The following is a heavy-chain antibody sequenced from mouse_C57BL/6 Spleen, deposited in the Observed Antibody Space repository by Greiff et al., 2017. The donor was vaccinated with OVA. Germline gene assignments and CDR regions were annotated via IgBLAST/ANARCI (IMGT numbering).Heavy chain of an antibody. D-gene: IGHD1-1*01. J-gene: IGHJ1*03. Sequence: EVQLKESGGGLVKPGGSLKLSCAASGFTFSSYAMSWVRQTPEKRLEWVATISDGGSYTYYPDNVKGRFTISRDNAKNNLYLQMSHLKSEDTAMYYCARDPITTVVASEVYFDVWGTGTTVTVSS. CDR2: ISDGGSYT. V-gene: IGHV5-4*01. CDR1: GFTFSSYA. CDR3: ARDPITTVVASEVYFDV.